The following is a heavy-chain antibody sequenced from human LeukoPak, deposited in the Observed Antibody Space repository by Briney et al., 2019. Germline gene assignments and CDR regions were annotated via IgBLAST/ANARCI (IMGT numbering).Heavy chain of an antibody. CDR1: GYSISSGYY. CDR3: ARLPLAAAGTGGFDY. D-gene: IGHD6-13*01. CDR2: IYHSGST. V-gene: IGHV4-38-2*02. J-gene: IGHJ4*02. Sequence: SETLSLTCTVSGYSISSGYYWGWIRQPPGKGLEWIGSIYHSGSTYYNPSLKSRVTISVDTSKNQFSLKLSSVTAADTAVYYCARLPLAAAGTGGFDYWGQGTLVTVSS.